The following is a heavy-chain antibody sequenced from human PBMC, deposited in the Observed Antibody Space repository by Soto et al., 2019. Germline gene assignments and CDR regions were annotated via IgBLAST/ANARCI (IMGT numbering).Heavy chain of an antibody. CDR3: ARDGSYSWSPGY. D-gene: IGHD3-10*01. CDR2: IWYDGSNK. CDR1: GFTFSGYG. V-gene: IGHV3-33*01. Sequence: PGGSLRLSCAASGFTFSGYGMHWVRQAPGKGLEWVAVIWYDGSNKYYADSVKGRFTISRDNPKNTLYLQMNSLRAEDTAVYYCARDGSYSWSPGYWGQGTPVTVSS. J-gene: IGHJ4*02.